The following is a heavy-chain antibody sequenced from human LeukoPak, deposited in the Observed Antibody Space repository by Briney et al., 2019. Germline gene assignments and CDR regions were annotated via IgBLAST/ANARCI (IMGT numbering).Heavy chain of an antibody. CDR1: GFTFSSYA. D-gene: IGHD6-19*01. CDR2: ISGSGGST. Sequence: GGSLRLSCAASGFTFSSYAMSWVRQAPGKGLEWVSAISGSGGSTYYADSVKGRFTISRDSSKNTLDLQMNSLRADDTAVYYCVRDPSNSGWAFDYWGQGTLVTVSS. V-gene: IGHV3-23*01. CDR3: VRDPSNSGWAFDY. J-gene: IGHJ4*02.